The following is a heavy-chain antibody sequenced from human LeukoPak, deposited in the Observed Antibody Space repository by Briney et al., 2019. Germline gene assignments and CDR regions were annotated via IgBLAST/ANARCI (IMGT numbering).Heavy chain of an antibody. CDR3: ARASALYSSSWNYYMDV. Sequence: ASVKVSCKASGYTFTSYDINWVRQATGQGREWMGWMNPNSGNTGYAQKFQGRVTITRNTSISTAYMELSSLRSEDTAVHYCARASALYSSSWNYYMDVWGKGTTVTVSS. CDR2: MNPNSGNT. CDR1: GYTFTSYD. D-gene: IGHD6-13*01. J-gene: IGHJ6*03. V-gene: IGHV1-8*03.